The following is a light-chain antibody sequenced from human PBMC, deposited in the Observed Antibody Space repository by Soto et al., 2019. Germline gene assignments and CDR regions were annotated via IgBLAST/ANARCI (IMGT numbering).Light chain of an antibody. Sequence: DLQMTQSPSSLSVSVGDRFAITCRASQSIRYWVAWYKHKPGKAPKLLIYDASTLESGVPTRLSGSGSGTEFTLTISSMHPDDFATYYCQQYNILSTFGQGTKVDIK. J-gene: IGKJ1*01. V-gene: IGKV1-5*01. CDR3: QQYNILST. CDR2: DAS. CDR1: QSIRYW.